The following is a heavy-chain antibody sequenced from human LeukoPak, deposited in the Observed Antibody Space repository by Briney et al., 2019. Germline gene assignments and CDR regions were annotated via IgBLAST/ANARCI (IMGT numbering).Heavy chain of an antibody. CDR1: GDSVTTTNFY. Sequence: SETLSLTCTVSGDSVTTTNFYWGWIRQAPGKWLEWIGSLYYGVNTYYKPSLKSRVTISVDTSLNQFSLILTSVTAADTGVYYCARLRVQQLASSYYMDVWGKGTTVTVSS. D-gene: IGHD6-13*01. CDR3: ARLRVQQLASSYYMDV. CDR2: LYYGVNT. J-gene: IGHJ6*03. V-gene: IGHV4-39*01.